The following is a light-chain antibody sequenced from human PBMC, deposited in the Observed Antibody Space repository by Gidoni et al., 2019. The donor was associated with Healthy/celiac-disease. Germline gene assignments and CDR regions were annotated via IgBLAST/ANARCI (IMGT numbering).Light chain of an antibody. CDR1: QSLLHSNGYNY. Sequence: DIVMTQSPLSLPVTPGEPASISCRSSQSLLHSNGYNYLDWYLQKPGQSPQSLIYLGSNRASGVTDRFSGSGSGTDFTLKISRVEAEDVGVYYCMQALQTPPYTFGQGTKLEIK. V-gene: IGKV2-28*01. CDR2: LGS. CDR3: MQALQTPPYT. J-gene: IGKJ2*01.